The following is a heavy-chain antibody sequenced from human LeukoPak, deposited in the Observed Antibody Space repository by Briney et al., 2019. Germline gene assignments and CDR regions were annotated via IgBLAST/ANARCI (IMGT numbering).Heavy chain of an antibody. CDR1: GYSISSSNW. CDR2: IYYSGSI. D-gene: IGHD2-2*01. Sequence: SETLSLTCAVSGYSISSSNWWGWIRQPPGKGLEWIGYIYYSGSIYYNPSLKSRVTMSVDTSKNQFSLKLSSVTAADTAVYYCAKRYCSSTTCYDDRGAFDYWGQGTLVTVSS. V-gene: IGHV4-28*05. J-gene: IGHJ4*02. CDR3: AKRYCSSTTCYDDRGAFDY.